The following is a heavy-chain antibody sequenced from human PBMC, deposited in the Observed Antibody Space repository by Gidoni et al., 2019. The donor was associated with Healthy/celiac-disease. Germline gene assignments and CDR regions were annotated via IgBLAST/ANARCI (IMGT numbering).Heavy chain of an antibody. CDR2: INHSGST. V-gene: IGHV4-34*01. CDR1: GGSFSGYY. CDR3: ARSKLRSYSSGRYGMDV. Sequence: QVQLQQWGAGLLKPSETLSLTCAVSGGSFSGYYWSWIRQPPGKGLEWIGEINHSGSTNYNPSLKSRVTISVDTSKNQFSLKLSSVTAADTAVYYCARSKLRSYSSGRYGMDVWGQGTTVTVSS. J-gene: IGHJ6*02. D-gene: IGHD6-19*01.